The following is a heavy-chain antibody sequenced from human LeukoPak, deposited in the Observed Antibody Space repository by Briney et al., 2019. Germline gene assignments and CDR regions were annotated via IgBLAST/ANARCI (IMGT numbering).Heavy chain of an antibody. CDR2: ISGSGGST. D-gene: IGHD6-25*01. CDR3: ANDQRGPLFDS. Sequence: GASLRLSCAASGFTFTSYAMSWVRQAPGKGLEWVSGISGSGGSTYYADSVKGRFTIYRDNSKNTLYLKINSPGAEDTAEYYGANDQRGPLFDSWGQGTLVTVSS. V-gene: IGHV3-23*01. CDR1: GFTFTSYA. J-gene: IGHJ4*02.